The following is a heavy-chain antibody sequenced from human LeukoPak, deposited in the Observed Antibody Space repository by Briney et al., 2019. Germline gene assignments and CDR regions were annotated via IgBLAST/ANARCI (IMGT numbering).Heavy chain of an antibody. CDR2: ISDDGRNK. D-gene: IGHD4-17*01. CDR1: GFTFRNYW. J-gene: IGHJ4*02. V-gene: IGHV3-30*18. Sequence: GGSLRLSCAASGFTFRNYWMGWVRQAPGKGLEWVGVISDDGRNKKYADSVKGRFTISRDNSKDTLYLQMNSLRDEDTAVYYCAKRPSDYGDYVTYFDYWGQGTLVTVSS. CDR3: AKRPSDYGDYVTYFDY.